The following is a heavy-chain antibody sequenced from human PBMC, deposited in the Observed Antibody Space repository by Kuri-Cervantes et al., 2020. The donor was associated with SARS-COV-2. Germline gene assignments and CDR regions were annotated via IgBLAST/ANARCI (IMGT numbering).Heavy chain of an antibody. D-gene: IGHD3-10*01. CDR1: GDSVTSGNYY. CDR3: ARLFYYPSASFDY. Sequence: GSLRLSCTDSGDSVTSGNYYWSWIRQPPGKGLEWVAHIYRNGGSNYNPSLRNRVTMSVDTSNNQFSLRLTSVTPADTAVYYCARLFYYPSASFDYWGPGTLVTVSS. V-gene: IGHV4-61*01. J-gene: IGHJ4*02. CDR2: IYRNGGS.